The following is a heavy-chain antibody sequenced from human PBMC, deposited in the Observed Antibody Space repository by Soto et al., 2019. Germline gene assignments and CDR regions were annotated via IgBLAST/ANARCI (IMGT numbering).Heavy chain of an antibody. CDR1: GGSISSSSHY. J-gene: IGHJ3*02. D-gene: IGHD3-22*01. CDR3: GRPYYDSTGYWGAFDI. CDR2: IYFSGST. Sequence: KTSETLSLTCTVSGGSISSSSHYWGWIRQPPGKGLEWIGSIYFSGSTYYNPSLQSRVTISMDTSKNQFSLNLSSVTAADTAVYLCGRPYYDSTGYWGAFDIWGQGTMVTVSS. V-gene: IGHV4-39*01.